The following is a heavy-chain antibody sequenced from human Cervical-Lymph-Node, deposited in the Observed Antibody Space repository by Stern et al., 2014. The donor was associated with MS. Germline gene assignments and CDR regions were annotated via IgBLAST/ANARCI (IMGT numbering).Heavy chain of an antibody. V-gene: IGHV3-30*04. Sequence: VQSGRSLRLSCAASGFVFRRYALPWVRQAPGQGLEWVALISYDGRDKYYTDSVKGRFTVSRDNSNNTVDLEMNSLRLEDTAVYYCAKGGSGSYLDWGQGSLVTVSS. CDR3: AKGGSGSYLD. CDR2: ISYDGRDK. D-gene: IGHD1-26*01. CDR1: GFVFRRYA. J-gene: IGHJ4*02.